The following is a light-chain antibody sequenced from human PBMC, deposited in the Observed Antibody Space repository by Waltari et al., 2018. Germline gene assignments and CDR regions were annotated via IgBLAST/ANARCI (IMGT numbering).Light chain of an antibody. V-gene: IGKV1-39*01. CDR2: AAS. J-gene: IGKJ3*01. Sequence: DLQLTQSPSSLSASVGDRITITCRASQSISSYLNWYQQKPGKAPKLLIYAASSLQSGVPSRFSGSGSGTDFTLTISSLQPEDFATYYCQQSYSTPRITIGPGTKVDIK. CDR1: QSISSY. CDR3: QQSYSTPRIT.